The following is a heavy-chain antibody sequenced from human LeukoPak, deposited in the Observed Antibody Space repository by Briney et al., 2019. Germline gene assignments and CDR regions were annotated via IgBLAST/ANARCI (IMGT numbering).Heavy chain of an antibody. Sequence: PSETLSLTCTVSGGSISSYYWSWIRQPPGKGLEWIGYIYYSGSINYSPSLKSRVTISVDTSKNQFSLKLSSVTAADTAVYYCARGKGYDWFDYWGQGTLVTVSS. CDR1: GGSISSYY. D-gene: IGHD5-12*01. CDR2: IYYSGSI. V-gene: IGHV4-59*01. J-gene: IGHJ4*02. CDR3: ARGKGYDWFDY.